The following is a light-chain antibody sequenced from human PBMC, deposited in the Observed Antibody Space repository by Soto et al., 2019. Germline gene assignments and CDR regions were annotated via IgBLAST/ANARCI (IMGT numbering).Light chain of an antibody. CDR2: RNN. V-gene: IGLV1-47*01. CDR1: SSNIGINY. Sequence: QSVLTQPPSASGTPGQRVTISCSGSSSNIGINYVYWYQQLPGTAPKLLIYRNNQRPSGVPDRFSGSKSGTSASLAISGLRPEDEADHYCTAWVDRLRYVFGTGTKVTVL. CDR3: TAWVDRLRYV. J-gene: IGLJ1*01.